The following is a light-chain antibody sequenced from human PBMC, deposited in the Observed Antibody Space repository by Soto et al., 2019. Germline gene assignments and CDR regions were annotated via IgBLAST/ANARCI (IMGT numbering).Light chain of an antibody. CDR3: SSYTTSNTRQIV. V-gene: IGLV2-14*03. J-gene: IGLJ1*01. CDR1: SSDVGGYNY. CDR2: DVS. Sequence: QSALTQPASVSGSPGQSITISCTGTSSDVGGYNYVSWYQHHPGKAPKLMIFDVSNRPSGVSNRFSGSKSGNKASLTISGLQPEDEADYYCSSYTTSNTRQIVFGTGTKLTVL.